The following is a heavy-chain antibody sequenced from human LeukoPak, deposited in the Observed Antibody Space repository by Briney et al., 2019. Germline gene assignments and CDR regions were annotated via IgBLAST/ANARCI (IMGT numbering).Heavy chain of an antibody. CDR3: ARNVGSGSYSLGYFDN. D-gene: IGHD3-10*01. Sequence: ASVKVSCKASGYTFTSYAMHWVRQAPGQRLEWMGWINAGNGNTKYSQKFQGRVTITRDTSASTAYMELSSLRSEDTAVYYCARNVGSGSYSLGYFDNWGQGTLVTVSS. J-gene: IGHJ4*02. CDR1: GYTFTSYA. CDR2: INAGNGNT. V-gene: IGHV1-3*01.